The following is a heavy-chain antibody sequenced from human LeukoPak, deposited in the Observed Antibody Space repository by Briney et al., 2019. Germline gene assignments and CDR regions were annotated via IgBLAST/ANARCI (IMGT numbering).Heavy chain of an antibody. J-gene: IGHJ4*02. CDR3: ASEAAYCGGDCYPSYFDY. D-gene: IGHD2-21*02. CDR1: GFTFSSYG. V-gene: IGHV3-30*03. CDR2: ISYDGSNK. Sequence: PGRSLRLSCAASGFTFSSYGMHWVGQAPGKGLEWVAVISYDGSNKYYADSVKGRFTISRDNSKNTLYLQMNSLRAEDTAVYYCASEAAYCGGDCYPSYFDYWGQGTLVTVSS.